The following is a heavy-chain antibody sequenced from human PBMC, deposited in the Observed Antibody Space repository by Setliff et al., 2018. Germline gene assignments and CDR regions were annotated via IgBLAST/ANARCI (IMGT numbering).Heavy chain of an antibody. J-gene: IGHJ3*02. D-gene: IGHD3-3*01. V-gene: IGHV4-34*01. CDR2: IYHSGST. CDR1: GGSFSTYY. Sequence: TLSLTCAVYGGSFSTYYWIWIRQPPGKGLEWIGYIYHSGSTYYNPSLKSRVTISVDRSKNQFSLKLSSVTAADTAVYHCARGKTFFGAFIRAFDIWGQGRMVTVSS. CDR3: ARGKTFFGAFIRAFDI.